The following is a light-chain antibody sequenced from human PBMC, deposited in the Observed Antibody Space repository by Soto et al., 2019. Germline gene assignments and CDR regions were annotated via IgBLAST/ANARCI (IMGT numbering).Light chain of an antibody. CDR3: QQRSNWPPAST. CDR1: QSVSSH. J-gene: IGKJ5*01. CDR2: DAS. V-gene: IGKV3-11*01. Sequence: EIVLTQSPATLSLSPGERATVSCRASQSVSSHLAWYQQKRGQAPRLLIYDASSRASGIPARFSGSGSGTDFTLTISSLEPEDFAVYYCQQRSNWPPASTFGQGTRLEIK.